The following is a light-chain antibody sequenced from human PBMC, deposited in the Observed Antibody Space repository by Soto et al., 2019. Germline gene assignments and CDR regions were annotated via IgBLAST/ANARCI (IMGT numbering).Light chain of an antibody. J-gene: IGLJ1*01. CDR2: NNN. CDR1: SSNIGSNT. CDR3: AAWDDSLNGLV. Sequence: QSVLTQPPSGSGTPGQRVTICCSGSSSNIGSNTVNWYQQLPGTAPKLLIYNNNQRPSGVPDRFSGSKSGTSASLAISGLQSEDEADYYCAAWDDSLNGLVFGTGTKVTVL. V-gene: IGLV1-44*01.